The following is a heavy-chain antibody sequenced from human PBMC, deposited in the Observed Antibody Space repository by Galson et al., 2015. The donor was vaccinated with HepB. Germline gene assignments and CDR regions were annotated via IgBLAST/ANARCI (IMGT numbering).Heavy chain of an antibody. CDR1: GFTFSDYY. V-gene: IGHV3-11*05. Sequence: SLRLSCAASGFTFSDYYMSWIRQAPGKGLEWVSYISSSSSYTNYADSVKGRFTISRDNAKNSLYLQMNSLRAEDTAVYYCARDPYYYDSSGYSPAGDYWGQGTLVTVSS. CDR2: ISSSSSYT. D-gene: IGHD3-22*01. CDR3: ARDPYYYDSSGYSPAGDY. J-gene: IGHJ4*02.